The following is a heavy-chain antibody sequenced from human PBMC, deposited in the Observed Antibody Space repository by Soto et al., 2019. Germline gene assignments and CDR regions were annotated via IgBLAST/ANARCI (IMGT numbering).Heavy chain of an antibody. CDR3: ARGQQWLDDAFDI. J-gene: IGHJ3*02. V-gene: IGHV1-8*01. Sequence: ASVKVYCKASGYTFTSYDINWVRQATGQGLEWMGWMNPNSGNTGYAQKFQGRVTMTRNTSISTAYMELSSLRSEDTAVYYCARGQQWLDDAFDIWGQGTMVTVSS. D-gene: IGHD6-19*01. CDR2: MNPNSGNT. CDR1: GYTFTSYD.